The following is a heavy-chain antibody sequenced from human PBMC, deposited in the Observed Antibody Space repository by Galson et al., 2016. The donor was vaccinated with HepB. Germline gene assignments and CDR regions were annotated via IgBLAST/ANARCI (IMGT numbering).Heavy chain of an antibody. J-gene: IGHJ5*02. V-gene: IGHV1-3*01. D-gene: IGHD3-3*01. Sequence: SVKVSCKASGYTFTSYDIHWVRQAPGQRLEWMGWISAANGNTKYSQEFQGRVTITRDTSANTAYMELSRLTPEDTAVYYCARDQVGRGVPEKDDFWSPYYSRENWFDPWGQGTLVTVSS. CDR3: ARDQVGRGVPEKDDFWSPYYSRENWFDP. CDR2: ISAANGNT. CDR1: GYTFTSYD.